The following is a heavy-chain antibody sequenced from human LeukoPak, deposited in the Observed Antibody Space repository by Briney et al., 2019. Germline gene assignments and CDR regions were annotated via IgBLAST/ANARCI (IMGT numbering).Heavy chain of an antibody. Sequence: SETLSLTCTVSGGSISSGSYYWSWIRQPAGKGLEWIGRIYTSGSTNYNPSLKSRVTISVDTSKNQFSLKLSSVTAADTAVYYCASGTAALYYFDYWGQGTLVTVSS. CDR1: GGSISSGSYY. CDR3: ASGTAALYYFDY. V-gene: IGHV4-61*02. D-gene: IGHD6-13*01. J-gene: IGHJ4*02. CDR2: IYTSGST.